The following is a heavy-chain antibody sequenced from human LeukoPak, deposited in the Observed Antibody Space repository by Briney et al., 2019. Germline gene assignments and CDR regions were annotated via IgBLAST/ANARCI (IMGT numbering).Heavy chain of an antibody. CDR3: ARDPYSSSWYYYGMDV. V-gene: IGHV4-30-4*01. CDR2: IYYSGST. Sequence: SETLSLTCIVSGGSISSGDYYWSWIRQPPGKGLEWIGYIYYSGSTYYNPSLKSRVTISVDTSKNQFSLKLSSVTAAGTAVYYCARDPYSSSWYYYGMDVWGQGTTVTVSS. CDR1: GGSISSGDYY. D-gene: IGHD6-13*01. J-gene: IGHJ6*02.